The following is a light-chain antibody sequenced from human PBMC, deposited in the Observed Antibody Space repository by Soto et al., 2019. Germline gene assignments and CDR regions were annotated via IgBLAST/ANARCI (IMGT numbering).Light chain of an antibody. J-gene: IGKJ1*01. CDR3: QQYYSSRT. V-gene: IGKV3-20*01. CDR1: QSVGSRW. Sequence: EIVLTQSPGTVYFSPGERATLSCRASQSVGSRWLAWYQQKPGQAPRVLIYGGSNRATGIPDRFSGSGSGTEFTLTISRLEPEDFAVYYCQQYYSSRTFGQGTKVEMK. CDR2: GGS.